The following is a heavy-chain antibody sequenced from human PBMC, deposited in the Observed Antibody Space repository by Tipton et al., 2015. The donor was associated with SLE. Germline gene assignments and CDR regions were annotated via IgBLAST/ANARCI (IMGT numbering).Heavy chain of an antibody. CDR3: ATTSIAAAFSYYYYGMDV. J-gene: IGHJ6*02. Sequence: SLRLSCAASGFTFSSYAMSWVRQAPGKGLEWVSAISGSGGSTYYADSVKGRFTISRDNSKNTLYLQMNSLRAEDTAVYYCATTSIAAAFSYYYYGMDVWGQGTTVTVSS. V-gene: IGHV3-23*01. CDR2: ISGSGGST. D-gene: IGHD6-13*01. CDR1: GFTFSSYA.